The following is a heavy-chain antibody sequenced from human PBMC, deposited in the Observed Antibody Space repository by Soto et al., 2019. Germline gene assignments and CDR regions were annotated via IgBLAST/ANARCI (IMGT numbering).Heavy chain of an antibody. D-gene: IGHD5-12*01. CDR2: IRGSGGPT. CDR3: VKDFRVGYDWTHD. J-gene: IGHJ4*02. V-gene: IGHV3-23*01. Sequence: DVQLLESGGDLVQPGGSLRLSCAASGFIFSNYAMSWVRQAPGKGLEWVSLIRGSGGPTNYEDSVKGRFTVSRDNSKNILLLQMNSLRAEDTAVYYCVKDFRVGYDWTHDWGQGTLVTVSS. CDR1: GFIFSNYA.